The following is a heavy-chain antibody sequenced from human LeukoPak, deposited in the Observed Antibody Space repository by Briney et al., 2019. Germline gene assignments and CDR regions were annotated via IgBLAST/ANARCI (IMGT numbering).Heavy chain of an antibody. CDR2: ISSSSSYI. CDR1: GFTSSSYS. D-gene: IGHD5/OR15-5a*01. CDR3: VRDKVSGPTLLDH. Sequence: GGSLRLSCAASGFTSSSYSMNWVRQAPGKGLEWVSSISSSSSYIYYADSVKGRFTISRDNAKNSLYLQMNSLRAEDTAVYHCVRDKVSGPTLLDHWGQGTLVTVSS. J-gene: IGHJ4*02. V-gene: IGHV3-21*01.